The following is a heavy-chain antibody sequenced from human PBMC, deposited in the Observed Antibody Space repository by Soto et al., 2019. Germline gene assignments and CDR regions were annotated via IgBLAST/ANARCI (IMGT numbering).Heavy chain of an antibody. J-gene: IGHJ4*02. CDR3: AKGGSFDI. CDR2: ITHDGYNR. CDR1: GFSFSYYG. D-gene: IGHD6-6*01. Sequence: GGSLRLSCAASGFSFSYYGLHWVRQAPGKGLEWLALITHDGYNRYYADSVKGRFTISRDNSKNTIFLQMNSLKSEDTAVYYCAKGGSFDIWGQGTPVTVSS. V-gene: IGHV3-30*18.